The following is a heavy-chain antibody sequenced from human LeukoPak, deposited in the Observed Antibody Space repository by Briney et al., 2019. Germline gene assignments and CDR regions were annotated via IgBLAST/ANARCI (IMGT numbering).Heavy chain of an antibody. J-gene: IGHJ4*02. V-gene: IGHV4-4*02. D-gene: IGHD6-19*01. CDR1: GGSISSSNW. Sequence: KPSGTLSLTCAVSGGSISSSNWWSWVRQPPGKGLEWIGEIYHSGSTNYNPSLKSRVTISVDKSKNQFSLKLSSVTAADTAVYYCARDSRGARAVAGSWGQGTLVTVSS. CDR3: ARDSRGARAVAGS. CDR2: IYHSGST.